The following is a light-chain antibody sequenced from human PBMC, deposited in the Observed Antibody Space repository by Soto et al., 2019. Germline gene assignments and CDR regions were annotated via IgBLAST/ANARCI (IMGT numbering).Light chain of an antibody. V-gene: IGKV3-15*01. CDR1: QGVTTN. CDR3: QQYNNWPFS. Sequence: EIIMTQSPGTLSVSPGERATLCCWAAQGVTTNFAWYQQKSGQSPRLLIYDVSNRATGVPARFSGSGSETDFTLTISGLRSEDPAVYFCQQYNNWPFSFGQGTRLEIK. J-gene: IGKJ5*01. CDR2: DVS.